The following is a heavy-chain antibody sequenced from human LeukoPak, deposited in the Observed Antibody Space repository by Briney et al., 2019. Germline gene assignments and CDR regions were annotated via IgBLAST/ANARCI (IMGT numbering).Heavy chain of an antibody. CDR1: GFTFDDYA. CDR2: ISWNSGSI. V-gene: IGHV3-9*01. CDR3: AKDLKWSASDAFDI. J-gene: IGHJ3*02. Sequence: GGSLRLSCAASGFTFDDYAMHWVRQAPGKGLEWVSGISWNSGSIGYADSVKGRFTISRDNAKNSLYLQMNSLRAEDTALYYCAKDLKWSASDAFDIWGQGTMVTVSS. D-gene: IGHD2-15*01.